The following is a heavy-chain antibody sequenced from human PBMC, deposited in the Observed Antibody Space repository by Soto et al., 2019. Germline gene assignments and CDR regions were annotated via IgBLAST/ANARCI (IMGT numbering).Heavy chain of an antibody. CDR1: GASINSSLNY. D-gene: IGHD6-25*01. J-gene: IGHJ4*02. V-gene: IGHV4-39*01. CDR2: TYYRGST. CDR3: ARHAPPGVAAPFSY. Sequence: TSETLSLTCTVSGASINSSLNYWGWIRQPPGKGLEWIGSTYYRGSTYHNPSLQSRVTISVDMSKNTFSLKLNSLTAADTAIYYCARHAPPGVAAPFSYWGQGTPVTVSS.